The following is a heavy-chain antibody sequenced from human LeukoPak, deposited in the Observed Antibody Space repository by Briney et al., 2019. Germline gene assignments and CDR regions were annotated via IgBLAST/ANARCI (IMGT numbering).Heavy chain of an antibody. CDR2: IVVGSGNT. V-gene: IGHV1-58*02. Sequence: SVKVSCKASGFTFTSSAMQWVRQARGQRLEWIGWIVVGSGNTNYAQKFQGRVTMTRDTSTSTVYMELSSLRSEDTAVYYCARGTMWDYYYYMDVWGKGTTVTISS. CDR3: ARGTMWDYYYYMDV. CDR1: GFTFTSSA. D-gene: IGHD3-3*01. J-gene: IGHJ6*03.